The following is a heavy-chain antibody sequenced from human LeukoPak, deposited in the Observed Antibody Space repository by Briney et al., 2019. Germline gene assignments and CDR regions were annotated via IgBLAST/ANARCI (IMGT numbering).Heavy chain of an antibody. J-gene: IGHJ4*02. CDR2: VSPNSGNT. Sequence: ASVKASCKASGYIFTDYGVSWVRQAPGQGLEWMGWVSPNSGNTNYPQKFQDRVTMTTDTSTTTAYMELKGLTSDDTAVYYCARGRRTTVPKYWGQGTRVTVSS. V-gene: IGHV1-18*04. CDR3: ARGRRTTVPKY. D-gene: IGHD4-11*01. CDR1: GYIFTDYG.